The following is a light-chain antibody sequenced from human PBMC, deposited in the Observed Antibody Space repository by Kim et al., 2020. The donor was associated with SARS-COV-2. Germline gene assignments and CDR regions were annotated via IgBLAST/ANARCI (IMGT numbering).Light chain of an antibody. CDR3: QQYYSFPPT. Sequence: ATTGDRVSITSQVSHHINTCIYWDQVKLGKAPKLLIYGASNLQTGVPSRFSGSGSGTDFTFSISFLQSEDFATYYCQQYYSFPPTFGQGTKVDIK. V-gene: IGKV1D-8*01. CDR2: GAS. J-gene: IGKJ1*01. CDR1: HHINTC.